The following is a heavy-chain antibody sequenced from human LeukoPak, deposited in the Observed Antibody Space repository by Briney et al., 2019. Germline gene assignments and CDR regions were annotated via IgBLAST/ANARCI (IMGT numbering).Heavy chain of an antibody. CDR1: GGSTSSYY. D-gene: IGHD4-17*01. Sequence: SETLSLTCTVSGGSTSSYYWSWIRQPPGKGLEWIGYIYYGGGTNYNPSLKSRVTISVDKSKNQFSLKLSSVTAADTAVYYCASYGGADHFDYWGQGTLVTVSS. CDR2: IYYGGGT. V-gene: IGHV4-59*12. CDR3: ASYGGADHFDY. J-gene: IGHJ4*02.